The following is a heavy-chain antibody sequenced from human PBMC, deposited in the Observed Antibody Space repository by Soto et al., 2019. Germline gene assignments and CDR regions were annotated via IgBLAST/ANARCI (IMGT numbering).Heavy chain of an antibody. CDR1: GYTFTSYY. CDR3: ARALTTAVHISSYYYVMDV. J-gene: IGHJ6*02. D-gene: IGHD2-21*01. V-gene: IGHV1-46*01. Sequence: ASVKVSCKASGYTFTSYYMHWVRQAPGQGLEWMGIINPSGGSTSYAQKFQGRVTMTRDTSTSTVYMELSSLRSEDTAVYYCARALTTAVHISSYYYVMDVWGQGTTVTVSS. CDR2: INPSGGST.